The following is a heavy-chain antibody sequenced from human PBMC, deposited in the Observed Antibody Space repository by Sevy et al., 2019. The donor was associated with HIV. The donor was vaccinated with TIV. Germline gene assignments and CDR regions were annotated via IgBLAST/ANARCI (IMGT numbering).Heavy chain of an antibody. Sequence: AGSLRLSCAASGFTFTDYWMSWVRQTPGKALEWVATIQQDESEKYYVDSVKGRFAISRDNGKNSVSLQMNGLRIEDTALYYCAREVGGFNWRPYYFDAWGQGTLVTVSS. CDR1: GFTFTDYW. CDR2: IQQDESEK. CDR3: AREVGGFNWRPYYFDA. D-gene: IGHD3-3*01. V-gene: IGHV3-7*01. J-gene: IGHJ4*02.